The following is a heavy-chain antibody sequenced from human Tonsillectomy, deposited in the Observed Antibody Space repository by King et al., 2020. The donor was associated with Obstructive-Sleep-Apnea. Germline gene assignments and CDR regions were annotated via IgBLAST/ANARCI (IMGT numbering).Heavy chain of an antibody. J-gene: IGHJ3*02. CDR2: LWSDGNNK. V-gene: IGHV3-33*01. D-gene: IGHD6-19*01. CDR1: GFSFSVYG. Sequence: VQLVESGGGVVQPGGSLRLSCAASGFSFSVYGMHWVRQAPGKGLEWVAVLWSDGNNKNYADSVKGRFTISRDSSKNTQYLQMNSLRAEDTAVYYCARDRSGWGYDAFDIWGQGTMVSVSS. CDR3: ARDRSGWGYDAFDI.